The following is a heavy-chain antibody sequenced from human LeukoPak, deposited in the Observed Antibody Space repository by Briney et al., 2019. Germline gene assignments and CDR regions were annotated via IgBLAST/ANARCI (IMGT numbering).Heavy chain of an antibody. CDR3: AREHYYDSSGYYSVDY. CDR2: ISYDGSNK. Sequence: GGSLRLSCAASGFTFSSYAMHWVRQAPGKGLEWVAVISYDGSNKYYADSVKGRFTISRDNSKNTLYLQMNSLRAEDTAVYYCAREHYYDSSGYYSVDYWGQGTLVTVSS. V-gene: IGHV3-30*04. CDR1: GFTFSSYA. J-gene: IGHJ4*02. D-gene: IGHD3-22*01.